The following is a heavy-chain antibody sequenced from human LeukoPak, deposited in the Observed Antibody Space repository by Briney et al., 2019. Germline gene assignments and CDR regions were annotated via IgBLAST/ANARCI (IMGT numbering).Heavy chain of an antibody. V-gene: IGHV3-11*06. J-gene: IGHJ4*02. CDR2: IGISSSHT. Sequence: GGSLRLSCASSGFTFNDYYMTFIRQTAGRGLEWVSNIGISSSHTNYADSVKGRFTISRDNAKNSLYLQMNSLRAEDTAVYYCATMGNRFYFDLWGQGTLVTVSS. D-gene: IGHD5-24*01. CDR3: ATMGNRFYFDL. CDR1: GFTFNDYY.